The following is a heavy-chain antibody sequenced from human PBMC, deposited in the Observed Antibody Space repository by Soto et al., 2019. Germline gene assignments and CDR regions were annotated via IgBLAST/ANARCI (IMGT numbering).Heavy chain of an antibody. CDR3: AREIGGVYYSGMDV. J-gene: IGHJ6*02. Sequence: PVGSLRLSCAASGLTVSKNSMTWVRQAPGKGLEWVSVIYSGGGTYYADSVKGRFTFSRDISKNMVYLQMNRLRVEDTAVYYCAREIGGVYYSGMDVWGQGTTVTVSS. V-gene: IGHV3-53*01. D-gene: IGHD2-15*01. CDR2: IYSGGGT. CDR1: GLTVSKNS.